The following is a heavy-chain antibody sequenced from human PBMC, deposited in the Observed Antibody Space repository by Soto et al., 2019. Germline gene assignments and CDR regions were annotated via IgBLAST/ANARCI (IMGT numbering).Heavy chain of an antibody. CDR2: ISYDGSNK. Sequence: PGGSLRLSCAASGFTFSSYAIHWVRQAPGKGLEWVAVISYDGSNKYYADSVKGRFTISRDNSKNTLYLQMNSLRAEDTAVYYCAREAHLDKNMVRGVTHYYYYGMDVWGQGTTVTVSS. CDR3: AREAHLDKNMVRGVTHYYYYGMDV. CDR1: GFTFSSYA. V-gene: IGHV3-30-3*01. D-gene: IGHD3-10*01. J-gene: IGHJ6*02.